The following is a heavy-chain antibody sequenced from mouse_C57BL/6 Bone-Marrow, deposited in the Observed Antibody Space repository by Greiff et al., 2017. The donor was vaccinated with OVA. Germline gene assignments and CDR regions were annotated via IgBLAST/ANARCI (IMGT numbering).Heavy chain of an antibody. D-gene: IGHD1-1*01. CDR1: GYAFSSYW. J-gene: IGHJ1*03. V-gene: IGHV1-80*01. CDR2: IYPGDGDT. Sequence: QVQLQQSGAELVKPGASVKISCKASGYAFSSYWMNWVKQRPGKGLEWIGQIYPGDGDTNYHGKFTGKATLTSAKSSSPTSMPPRSRTSEDSAVYFCAREGTITTVVAGGYWYFDVWGTGTTVTVSS. CDR3: AREGTITTVVAGGYWYFDV.